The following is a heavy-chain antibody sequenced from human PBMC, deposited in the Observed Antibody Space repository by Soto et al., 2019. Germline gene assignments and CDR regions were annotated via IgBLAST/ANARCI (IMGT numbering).Heavy chain of an antibody. CDR3: ASAMGRPFHYYGMDV. Sequence: PGESLKISCKGSGYSFTSYWISWVRQMPGKGLEWMGRIDPSDSYTNYSPSFQGHVTISADKSISTAYLQWSSLKASDTAMYYCASAMGRPFHYYGMDVWGQGTTVTVSS. D-gene: IGHD1-26*01. CDR1: GYSFTSYW. CDR2: IDPSDSYT. V-gene: IGHV5-10-1*01. J-gene: IGHJ6*02.